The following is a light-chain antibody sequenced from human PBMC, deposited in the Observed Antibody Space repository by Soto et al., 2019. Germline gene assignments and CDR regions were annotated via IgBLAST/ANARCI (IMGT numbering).Light chain of an antibody. Sequence: DMQMTQSPSSLSASVGDGVTVTCRAMQGIKDGVAWFQQKPGKAPKSLIYAASGLLSGVPSKFSGSGSGTDFTLTISSLQPEDFATYYCQQYNSYPSTFGQGTRLEIK. CDR3: QQYNSYPST. V-gene: IGKV1-16*02. J-gene: IGKJ5*01. CDR1: QGIKDG. CDR2: AAS.